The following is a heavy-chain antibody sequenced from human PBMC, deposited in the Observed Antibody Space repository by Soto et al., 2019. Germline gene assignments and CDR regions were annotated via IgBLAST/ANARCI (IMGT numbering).Heavy chain of an antibody. CDR3: ARGYCTTTICDPWFDP. J-gene: IGHJ5*02. CDR2: IYPGDSDT. CDR1: GYAFTSYW. D-gene: IGHD2-2*01. V-gene: IGHV5-51*01. Sequence: PGAALKISWQASGYAFTSYWIALVPQVPGRGLEWMGIIYPGDSDTRYSPSFQGQVTSSDDKSITTAYLQWNSLEASDTAMYYCARGYCTTTICDPWFDPWGQGTLVTVSS.